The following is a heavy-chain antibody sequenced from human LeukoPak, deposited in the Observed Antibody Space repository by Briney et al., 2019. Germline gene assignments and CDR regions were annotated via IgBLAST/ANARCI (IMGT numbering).Heavy chain of an antibody. D-gene: IGHD1-26*01. V-gene: IGHV3-23*01. CDR2: VSASGGIT. CDR1: GFTCSDYG. CDR3: AKDLGATRSSFDY. J-gene: IGHJ4*02. Sequence: AGGSLRLSCARSGFTCSDYGMSWVRQAPGKGLEWVSAVSASGGITYYADSVKGRFTISRDNSKDTMYLQMNSLRAEDTAVYFCAKDLGATRSSFDYWGQGTLVTVFS.